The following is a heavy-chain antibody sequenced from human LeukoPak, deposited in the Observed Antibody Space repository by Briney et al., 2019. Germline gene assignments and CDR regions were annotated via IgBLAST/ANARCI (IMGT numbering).Heavy chain of an antibody. D-gene: IGHD6-19*01. CDR1: GFTFSSYW. CDR3: ARYTTAGYSSGWYGPSFDY. CDR2: IKQDGSEK. Sequence: GGSLRLSCAASGFTFSSYWMNWVRQAPGKGLEWVANIKQDGSEKYYVDSVKSRFTISRDNAKNSLYLQMNSLRAEDTAVYYCARYTTAGYSSGWYGPSFDYWGQGTLVTVSS. V-gene: IGHV3-7*01. J-gene: IGHJ4*02.